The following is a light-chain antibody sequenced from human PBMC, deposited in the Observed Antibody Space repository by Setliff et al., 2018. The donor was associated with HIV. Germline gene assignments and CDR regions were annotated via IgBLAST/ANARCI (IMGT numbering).Light chain of an antibody. J-gene: IGLJ1*01. CDR1: KNDVGGHDV. CDR3: CSYENSGTCYV. V-gene: IGLV2-23*02. CDR2: EVN. Sequence: QSALAQPASVSGSPGQSITMSCIGTKNDVGGHDVVSWYQQYPGKAPKLIIYEVNKRPSGLSNRFSGSKSCNTAYLTISGLQAEDEAEYYCCSYENSGTCYVFGTGTRSP.